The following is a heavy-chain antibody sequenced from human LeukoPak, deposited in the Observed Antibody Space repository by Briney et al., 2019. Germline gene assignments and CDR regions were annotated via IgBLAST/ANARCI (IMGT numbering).Heavy chain of an antibody. CDR3: ARFQTRWLYYFDY. CDR2: IWYDGSNK. J-gene: IGHJ4*02. D-gene: IGHD3-22*01. CDR1: GFTFSSYG. V-gene: IGHV3-33*01. Sequence: PGRSLRLSCAASGFTFSSYGMHWVRQAPGKGLEGVAVIWYDGSNKYYADSVKGRFTISRDNSKNTLYLQMNSLRAEHTAVYYCARFQTRWLYYFDYWGQGTLVTVSS.